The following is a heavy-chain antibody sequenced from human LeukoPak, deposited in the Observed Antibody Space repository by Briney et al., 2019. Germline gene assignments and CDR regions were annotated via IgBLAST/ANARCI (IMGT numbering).Heavy chain of an antibody. CDR2: INWNGGST. J-gene: IGHJ5*02. V-gene: IGHV3-20*04. D-gene: IGHD2-15*01. Sequence: GGSLRLSCAASGFTFDDYGMSWVRQAPGKGLEWVSGINWNGGSTGYADSVKGRFTISRDNAKNSLYLQMNSLRADDTAVYYCARDGRGDYCSGGSCLMFDPWGQGTLVTVSS. CDR3: ARDGRGDYCSGGSCLMFDP. CDR1: GFTFDDYG.